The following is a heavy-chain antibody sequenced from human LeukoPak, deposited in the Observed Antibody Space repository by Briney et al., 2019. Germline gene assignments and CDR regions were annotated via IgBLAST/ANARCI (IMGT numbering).Heavy chain of an antibody. Sequence: SETLSLTCTVSHYSISSGYYWGWIRQPPGKGLEWIGSIYHNGVKFYNPSLRSRISTSVDTSRNQFSLRLSSVTAADTAVYYCGRSYHDDAWAAFDIWGQGTVVTTSS. CDR3: GRSYHDDAWAAFDI. J-gene: IGHJ3*02. D-gene: IGHD3-16*01. CDR2: IYHNGVK. V-gene: IGHV4-38-2*02. CDR1: HYSISSGYY.